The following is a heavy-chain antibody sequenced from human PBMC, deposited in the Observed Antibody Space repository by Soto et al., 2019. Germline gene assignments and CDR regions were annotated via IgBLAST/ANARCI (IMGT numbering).Heavy chain of an antibody. V-gene: IGHV3-30*18. CDR1: RFTFSSYG. CDR3: AKDTSRIYSFGHYFDY. J-gene: IGHJ4*02. CDR2: ISYDGRNK. Sequence: GGSLRLSCAASRFTFSSYGMHWVRQAPGKGLEWVAVISYDGRNKYYADSVKGRFTISRENSKNTLYLQMNSLRAEDTAVYHCAKDTSRIYSFGHYFDYWGQGTLVTVSS. D-gene: IGHD5-18*01.